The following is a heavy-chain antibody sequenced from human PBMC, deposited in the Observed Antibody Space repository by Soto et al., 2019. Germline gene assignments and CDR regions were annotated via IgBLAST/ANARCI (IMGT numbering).Heavy chain of an antibody. V-gene: IGHV1-69*13. CDR2: IIPIFGTA. CDR1: GGTFSSYA. J-gene: IGHJ6*02. Sequence: GASVKVSCKASGGTFSSYAISWVRQAPGQGLEWMGGIIPIFGTANYAQKFQGRVTITADESTSTAYMELSSLRSEDTAVYYCASVPGDYGDPYYYYYGMDVWGQGTTVTVSS. CDR3: ASVPGDYGDPYYYYYGMDV. D-gene: IGHD4-17*01.